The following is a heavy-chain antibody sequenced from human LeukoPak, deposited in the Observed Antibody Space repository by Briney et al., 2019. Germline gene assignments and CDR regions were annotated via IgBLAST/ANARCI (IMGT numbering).Heavy chain of an antibody. J-gene: IGHJ5*02. D-gene: IGHD6-19*01. V-gene: IGHV1-69*13. CDR3: ARVTGIAVAGTRGWFDP. CDR1: GGTFISYA. Sequence: GASVKVSCKASGGTFISYAISWVRQAPGQGLEWMGGIIPIFGTANYAQKFQGRVTITADESTSTAYMELSSLRSEDTAVYYCARVTGIAVAGTRGWFDPWGQGTLVTVSS. CDR2: IIPIFGTA.